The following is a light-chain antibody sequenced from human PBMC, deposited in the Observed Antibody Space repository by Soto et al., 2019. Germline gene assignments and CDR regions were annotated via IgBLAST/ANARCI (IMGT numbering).Light chain of an antibody. V-gene: IGLV1-40*01. CDR1: SSNIGAGFD. Sequence: QLVLTQPPSVSGAPGQRVTISCTGSSSNIGAGFDVHWYQQLPGTAPKLLIYGNSNRPSGVPDRVSGSKSGTSASLAITGLQAEDEADYYCQSYDSRLSAVVFGGGTKLTVL. J-gene: IGLJ3*02. CDR3: QSYDSRLSAVV. CDR2: GNS.